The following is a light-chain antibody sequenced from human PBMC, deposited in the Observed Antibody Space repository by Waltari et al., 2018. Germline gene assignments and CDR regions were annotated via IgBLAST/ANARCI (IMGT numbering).Light chain of an antibody. Sequence: QTALTHPASVSGSPGQSITISCPGASSDTGTSNYVSWYQQHPGKAPNLMIYAVSNRPSAVSDRFSGSKSANTASLTISGLRAEDEAYYYCSSSSTFTTLVVFGGGTKLTVL. CDR2: AVS. J-gene: IGLJ2*01. V-gene: IGLV2-14*03. CDR1: SSDTGTSNY. CDR3: SSSSTFTTLVV.